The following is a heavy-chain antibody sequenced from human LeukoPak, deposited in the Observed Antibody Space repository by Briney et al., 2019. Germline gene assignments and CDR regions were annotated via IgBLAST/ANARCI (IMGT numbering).Heavy chain of an antibody. CDR3: ARDPYYDILTGLSDY. V-gene: IGHV3-21*01. CDR2: ISSSSSYI. Sequence: GGSLRPSCAASGFTFSSYSMNWVRQAPGKGLEWVSSISSSSSYIYYADSVKGRFTISRDNAKNSLYLQMNSLRAEDTAVYYCARDPYYDILTGLSDYWGQGTLVTVSS. D-gene: IGHD3-9*01. J-gene: IGHJ4*02. CDR1: GFTFSSYS.